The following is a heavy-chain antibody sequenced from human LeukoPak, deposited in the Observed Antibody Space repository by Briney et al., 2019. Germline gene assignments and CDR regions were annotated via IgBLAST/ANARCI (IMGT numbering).Heavy chain of an antibody. CDR1: GFTFSSYA. CDR2: INWNGGST. J-gene: IGHJ4*02. D-gene: IGHD6-13*01. V-gene: IGHV3-20*01. CDR3: AKGGYSSSWSHFDY. Sequence: GGSLRLSCAASGFTFSSYAMSWVRQAPGKGLEWVSGINWNGGSTGYADSVKGRFTISRDNAKNSLYLQMNSLRAEDTALYHCAKGGYSSSWSHFDYWGQGTLVTVSS.